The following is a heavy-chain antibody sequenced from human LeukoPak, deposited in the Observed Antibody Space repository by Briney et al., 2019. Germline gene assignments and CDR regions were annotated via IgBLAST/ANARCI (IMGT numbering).Heavy chain of an antibody. CDR3: ARDLSYYGSGSCFQH. CDR2: ISSSSSYI. Sequence: PGGSLRLSCAASGFTFSNYSMNWVRQAPGKGVEWVSSISSSSSYIYYADSVKGRFTISRDNARNSLYLQMNSLRAEDTAVYYCARDLSYYGSGSCFQHWGQGTLVTVSS. D-gene: IGHD3-10*01. CDR1: GFTFSNYS. V-gene: IGHV3-21*01. J-gene: IGHJ1*01.